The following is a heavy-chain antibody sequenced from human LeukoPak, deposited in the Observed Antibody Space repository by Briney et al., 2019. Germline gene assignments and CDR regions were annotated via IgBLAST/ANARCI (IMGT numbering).Heavy chain of an antibody. D-gene: IGHD3-22*01. Sequence: PGGSLRLSCAASGFTFSDYYMSWIRHGPGKGLGWVSYISSSGSTISYADSVKGRFTISRDNAKTSLYLQMNSLRAEDTAVYYCAKVTHLTMIVEAYYFDYWGQGTLVTV. CDR2: ISSSGSTI. V-gene: IGHV3-11*01. J-gene: IGHJ4*02. CDR1: GFTFSDYY. CDR3: AKVTHLTMIVEAYYFDY.